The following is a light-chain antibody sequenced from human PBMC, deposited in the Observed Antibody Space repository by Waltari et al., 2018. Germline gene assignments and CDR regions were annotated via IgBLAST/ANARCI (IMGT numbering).Light chain of an antibody. Sequence: QSALTQPASVSGSPGQSITISCPGSSSDGGGVASSSWYEDHPGQAPKVIIYDVNKRPSGVSDRFSGSKSGNTASLTISGLQAEDEATFYCSSQSTKNGVIFGGGTKVTVL. CDR1: SSDGGGVAS. V-gene: IGLV2-14*03. CDR2: DVN. J-gene: IGLJ2*01. CDR3: SSQSTKNGVI.